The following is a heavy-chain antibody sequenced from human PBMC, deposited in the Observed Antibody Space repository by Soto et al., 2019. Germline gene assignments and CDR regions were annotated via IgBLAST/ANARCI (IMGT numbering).Heavy chain of an antibody. V-gene: IGHV1-8*01. J-gene: IGHJ6*03. Sequence: ASVKVSCKASGYTFTSYDINWVRQATGQGLEWMGWMNPNSGNTGYAQKFQGRVTMTRNTSISTAYMELSSLRSEDTAVYYCARGPISEAGTGYYYYMDVWGKGTTVTVSS. D-gene: IGHD1-7*01. CDR2: MNPNSGNT. CDR1: GYTFTSYD. CDR3: ARGPISEAGTGYYYYMDV.